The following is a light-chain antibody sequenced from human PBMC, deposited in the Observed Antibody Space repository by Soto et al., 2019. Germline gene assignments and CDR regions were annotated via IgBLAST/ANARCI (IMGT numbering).Light chain of an antibody. CDR3: QQSLTTPLT. CDR1: QSITIY. V-gene: IGKV1-39*01. J-gene: IGKJ4*01. Sequence: DIQMTQSPSSLSASVGDRVTITCRASQSITIYLNWYQQKPGKAPQLLIFATSSLQSGVPSRFSGSGSGTDFTRTIISLHPEDLATYYCQQSLTTPLTFGGGTKVEIK. CDR2: ATS.